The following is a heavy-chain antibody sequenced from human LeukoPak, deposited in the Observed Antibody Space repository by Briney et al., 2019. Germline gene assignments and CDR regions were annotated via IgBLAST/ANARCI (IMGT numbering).Heavy chain of an antibody. CDR3: ARPGSSGYYYNY. CDR2: IYPGDSDT. CDR1: GYSFTSYW. J-gene: IGHJ4*02. V-gene: IGHV5-51*01. Sequence: GASMKISCKGSGYSFTSYWIGWGRQMPGKRLEWMGMIYPGDSDTRDNPSLQGQVTISADKSISTAYLQWSSLKASDTAMYYCARPGSSGYYYNYWGQGTLVTVSS. D-gene: IGHD3-22*01.